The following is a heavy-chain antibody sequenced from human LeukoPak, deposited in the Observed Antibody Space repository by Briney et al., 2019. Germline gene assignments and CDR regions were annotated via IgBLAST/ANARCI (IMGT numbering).Heavy chain of an antibody. Sequence: GGSLRLSCAASGFTFSSYGMHWVRQAPGKGLEWGAVISYDGSNKYYADSVKGRFTISRDNAKNSLYLQMNSLRAEDTAVYYCARENDRSGYYIDYWGQGTLVTVSS. J-gene: IGHJ4*02. CDR1: GFTFSSYG. D-gene: IGHD3-22*01. CDR3: ARENDRSGYYIDY. CDR2: ISYDGSNK. V-gene: IGHV3-30*03.